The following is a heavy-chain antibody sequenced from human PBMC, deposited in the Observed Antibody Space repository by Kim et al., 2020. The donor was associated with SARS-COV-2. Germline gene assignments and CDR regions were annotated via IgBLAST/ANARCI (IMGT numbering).Heavy chain of an antibody. V-gene: IGHV4-34*01. J-gene: IGHJ6*02. CDR1: GGSFSGYY. Sequence: SETLSLTCAVYGGSFSGYYWSWIRQPPGKGLEWIGEINHSGSTNYNPSLKSRVTISVDTSKNQFSLKLSSVTAADTAVYYCARGRGTRITMVRGYYYYGMDVWGQGTTVTVSS. D-gene: IGHD3-10*01. CDR3: ARGRGTRITMVRGYYYYGMDV. CDR2: INHSGST.